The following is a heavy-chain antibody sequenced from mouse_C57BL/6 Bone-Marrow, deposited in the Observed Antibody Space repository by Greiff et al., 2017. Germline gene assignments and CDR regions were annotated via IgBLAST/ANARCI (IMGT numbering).Heavy chain of an antibody. CDR2: INPNNGGT. CDR1: GYTFTDYY. CDR3: ARGDTECAY. D-gene: IGHD1-1*01. Sequence: EVQLQQSGPELVKPGASVKISCKASGYTFTDYYMNWVKQSHGKSLEWIGDINPNNGGTSYNQKFKGKATLTVDKSSSTAYMELRSLTSEDSAVYYCARGDTECAYWGQGTLVTVSA. V-gene: IGHV1-26*01. J-gene: IGHJ3*01.